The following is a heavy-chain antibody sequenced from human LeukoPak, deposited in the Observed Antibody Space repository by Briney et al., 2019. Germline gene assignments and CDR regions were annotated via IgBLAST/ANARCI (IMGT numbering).Heavy chain of an antibody. D-gene: IGHD3-3*01. Sequence: GGSLRLSCAASGFTFSSYGMSWVRQAPGKGLEWVSSISTSSSYIYYADSVKGRFTISRDNAKKSLYLQMNSLRAEDTAVYYCASSRYDFWSGYRFDYWGQGTLVTVSS. CDR2: ISTSSSYI. V-gene: IGHV3-21*01. J-gene: IGHJ4*02. CDR3: ASSRYDFWSGYRFDY. CDR1: GFTFSSYG.